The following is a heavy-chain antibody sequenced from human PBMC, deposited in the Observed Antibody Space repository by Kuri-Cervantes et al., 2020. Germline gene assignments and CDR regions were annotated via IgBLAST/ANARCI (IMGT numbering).Heavy chain of an antibody. CDR3: ARDHDSSGYDY. CDR2: IGTAGDT. J-gene: IGHJ4*02. Sequence: LSLTCAASGFTFSSYDMHWVRQATGKGLEWVSAIGTAGDTYYPGSVKGRFTISRENAKNSLYLQMNSLRAGDTAVYYCARDHDSSGYDYWGQGTLVTVSS. D-gene: IGHD3-22*01. V-gene: IGHV3-13*01. CDR1: GFTFSSYD.